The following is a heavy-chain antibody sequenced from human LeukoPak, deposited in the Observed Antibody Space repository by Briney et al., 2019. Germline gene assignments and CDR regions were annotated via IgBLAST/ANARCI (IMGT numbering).Heavy chain of an antibody. CDR2: ISAYNGNT. CDR1: GYTFTSYG. Sequence: ASVKVSCKASGYTFTSYGISWVRQAPGQGLEWMGWISAYNGNTNYAQKLQGRVTMTTDTSTSTAYMELRSLRSDDTAVYYCARDPGRYDFWSGYPPLDYWGQGTLVTVSS. D-gene: IGHD3-3*01. J-gene: IGHJ4*02. CDR3: ARDPGRYDFWSGYPPLDY. V-gene: IGHV1-18*01.